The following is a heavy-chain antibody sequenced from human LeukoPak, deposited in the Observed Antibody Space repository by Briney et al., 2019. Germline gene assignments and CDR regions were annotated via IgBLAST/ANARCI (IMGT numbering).Heavy chain of an antibody. CDR3: ARDGTPMDAIVPVY. CDR2: IIPIFGTA. Sequence: SVKVSCRASGGTFSSYDIIWVRPAPGQGLEWMGGIIPIFGTANYAQKFQGRVTITADESTSPAYMELSSLRSEDTAVYYCARDGTPMDAIVPVYWGQGTLVTVSS. V-gene: IGHV1-69*13. CDR1: GGTFSSYD. D-gene: IGHD5-24*01. J-gene: IGHJ4*02.